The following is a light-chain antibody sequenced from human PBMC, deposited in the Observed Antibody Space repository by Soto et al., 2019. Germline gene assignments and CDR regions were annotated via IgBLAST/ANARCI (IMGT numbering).Light chain of an antibody. CDR3: QQYDNWPPAT. V-gene: IGKV3-15*01. Sequence: EIVMTQSPATLSVSPGERATLSCRASQSVRSNLAWYQQKPGQAPRLLIYGASTRATGIPARFSGSGSGTEFTLTISSLQSEDFAVYYCQQYDNWPPATCGPGTKVDIK. CDR2: GAS. J-gene: IGKJ3*01. CDR1: QSVRSN.